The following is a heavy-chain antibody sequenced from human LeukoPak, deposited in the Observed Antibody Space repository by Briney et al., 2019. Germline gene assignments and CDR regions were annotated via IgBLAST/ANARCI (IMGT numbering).Heavy chain of an antibody. V-gene: IGHV3-33*06. Sequence: PGGSLRLSCAASGFTFSSYGLHWVRQPPGKGLEWVGDICYDGSNKYYADSVKGRSNISRDNSKNPLYPQMNRLRAEGTAVYYCAKESLDYYDTSGYLDYWGQGTLVPVSS. CDR3: AKESLDYYDTSGYLDY. CDR2: ICYDGSNK. D-gene: IGHD3-22*01. CDR1: GFTFSSYG. J-gene: IGHJ4*02.